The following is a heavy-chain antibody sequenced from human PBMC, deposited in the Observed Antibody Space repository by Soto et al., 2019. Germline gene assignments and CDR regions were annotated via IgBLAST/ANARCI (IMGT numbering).Heavy chain of an antibody. CDR3: ARDKESVVYAMIAFDI. J-gene: IGHJ3*02. D-gene: IGHD2-8*02. Sequence: QVQLVESGGGLVQPGGSLRLSCAASGFTFSDYYMSWIRQAPGKGLEWVSYISSSGSTIYYADSVKGRFTISRDNAKNSLYLQMNSLRAEDTAVYYCARDKESVVYAMIAFDIWGQGTMVTVSS. CDR2: ISSSGSTI. CDR1: GFTFSDYY. V-gene: IGHV3-11*01.